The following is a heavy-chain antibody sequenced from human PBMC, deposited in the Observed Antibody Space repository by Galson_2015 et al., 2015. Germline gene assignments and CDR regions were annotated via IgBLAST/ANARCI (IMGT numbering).Heavy chain of an antibody. V-gene: IGHV3-30*18. D-gene: IGHD1-1*01. CDR3: AKEASNWNDAVYFDY. CDR1: GFTFSSYG. Sequence: FLRLSCAASGFTFSSYGMHWVRQAPGKGLEWVAVISYDGSNKYYADSVKGRFTISRDNSKNTLYLQMNSLRAEDTAVYYCAKEASNWNDAVYFDYWGQGTLVTVSS. CDR2: ISYDGSNK. J-gene: IGHJ4*02.